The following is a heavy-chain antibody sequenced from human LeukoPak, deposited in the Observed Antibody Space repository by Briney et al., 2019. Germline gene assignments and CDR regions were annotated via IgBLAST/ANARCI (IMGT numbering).Heavy chain of an antibody. CDR3: ARRFRD. V-gene: IGHV3-48*03. CDR1: GLSFSGFE. D-gene: IGHD5-24*01. J-gene: IGHJ4*02. CDR2: ISSEGTTK. Sequence: GGSLRLSCVGSGLSFSGFELNWVRQAPGKGLEGVSYISSEGTTKTYADSTKGRFTISRDNAKNSLFLQMNSLRAADTAIYYCARRFRDWGLGTLVTVSS.